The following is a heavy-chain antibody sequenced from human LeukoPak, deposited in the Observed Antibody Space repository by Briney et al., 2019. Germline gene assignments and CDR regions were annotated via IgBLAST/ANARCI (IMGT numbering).Heavy chain of an antibody. D-gene: IGHD6-13*01. J-gene: IGHJ3*02. Sequence: PGGSLRLSCAASGFTFSSYWMGWVRQAPGKGLEWVANIKQDGSEKYYVDSVKGRFTISRDNAKNSLYLQMNSLRAEDTAVYYCARDDGYYSSSWYREAFDIWGQGTMVTVSS. CDR1: GFTFSSYW. CDR2: IKQDGSEK. V-gene: IGHV3-7*01. CDR3: ARDDGYYSSSWYREAFDI.